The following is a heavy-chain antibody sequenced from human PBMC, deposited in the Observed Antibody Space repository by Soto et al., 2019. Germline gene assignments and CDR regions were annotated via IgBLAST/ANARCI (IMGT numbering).Heavy chain of an antibody. V-gene: IGHV4-31*03. CDR1: GGSISRGGYY. D-gene: IGHD3-22*01. CDR2: IYYSGST. Sequence: PSETLSLTCTVSGGSISRGGYYWSWIRQHPGKGLEWIGYIYYSGSTYYNPSLKSRVTISVDTSKNQFSLKLSSVTAADTAVYYCARERFDSSGSQDAFDIWGQGTMVTVSS. CDR3: ARERFDSSGSQDAFDI. J-gene: IGHJ3*02.